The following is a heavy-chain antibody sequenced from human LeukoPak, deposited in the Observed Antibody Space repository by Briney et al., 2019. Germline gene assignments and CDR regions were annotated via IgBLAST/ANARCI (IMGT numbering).Heavy chain of an antibody. CDR3: ARDSAFLAFDY. Sequence: SETLSLTCTVSGGSISSYYWSWIRQPPGKGLEWIGYIYYSGSTNYNPSLKSRVTISVDTSKNQLSLKLSSVTAADTAVYYCARDSAFLAFDYWGQGTLVTVSS. D-gene: IGHD2/OR15-2a*01. J-gene: IGHJ4*02. CDR1: GGSISSYY. CDR2: IYYSGST. V-gene: IGHV4-59*01.